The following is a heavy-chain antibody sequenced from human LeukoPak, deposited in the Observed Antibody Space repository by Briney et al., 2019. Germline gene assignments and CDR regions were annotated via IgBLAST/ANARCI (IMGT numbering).Heavy chain of an antibody. CDR2: IIPIFGTA. J-gene: IGHJ4*02. CDR1: GGTFSSYA. CDR3: ARAKVTYYDILTGYSFDY. V-gene: IGHV1-69*06. Sequence: SVKVSCKASGGTFSSYAISWVRQAPGQGLEWMGGIIPIFGTANYAQKFQGRVTITADKSTSTAYMELSSLRSEDTAVCYCARAKVTYYDILTGYSFDYWGQGTLVTVSS. D-gene: IGHD3-9*01.